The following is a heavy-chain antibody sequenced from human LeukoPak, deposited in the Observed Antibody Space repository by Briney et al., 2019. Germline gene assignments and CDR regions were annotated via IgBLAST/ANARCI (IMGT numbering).Heavy chain of an antibody. CDR1: GFTFGEYA. D-gene: IGHD6-13*01. J-gene: IGHJ4*02. V-gene: IGHV3-49*04. CDR3: TRAAIAAAGTFDY. CDR2: IRSKAYGGTT. Sequence: GALILSCTASGFTFGEYAMSGVRQAPGKGREGGGFIRSKAYGGTTEYAASVKGRFTISRDDSKSIAYLQMNSLKTEDTAVYYCTRAAIAAAGTFDYWGQGTLVTVSS.